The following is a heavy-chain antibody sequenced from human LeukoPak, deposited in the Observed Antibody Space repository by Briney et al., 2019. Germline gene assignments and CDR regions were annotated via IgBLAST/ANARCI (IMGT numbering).Heavy chain of an antibody. CDR3: PRGGNASPFDC. J-gene: IGHJ4*02. Sequence: GGSLRLSCAASGLTFSSSFMSWVRQAPGRGLEWVSVLYSGGAIHSTDSVKGRFTISRDNSKNTLYLQMNSLRVEDTAIYYCPRGGNASPFDCWGQGTMVTVSS. D-gene: IGHD2-15*01. CDR1: GLTFSSSF. CDR2: LYSGGAI. V-gene: IGHV3-53*01.